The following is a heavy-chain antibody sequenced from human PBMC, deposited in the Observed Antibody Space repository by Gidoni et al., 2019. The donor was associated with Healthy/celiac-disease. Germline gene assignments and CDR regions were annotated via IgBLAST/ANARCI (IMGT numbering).Heavy chain of an antibody. J-gene: IGHJ6*02. D-gene: IGHD6-13*01. CDR3: AKDLRYSSSWFGAMDV. Sequence: EVQLVESGGGLVQPGRSLRLSCAASGFTFDDYAMHWVRQAPGKGREWVSGISLHSGSIGYADSVKGRFTISRDNAKNSLYLQMNSLRAEDTALYYCAKDLRYSSSWFGAMDVWGQGTTVTVSS. CDR2: ISLHSGSI. V-gene: IGHV3-9*01. CDR1: GFTFDDYA.